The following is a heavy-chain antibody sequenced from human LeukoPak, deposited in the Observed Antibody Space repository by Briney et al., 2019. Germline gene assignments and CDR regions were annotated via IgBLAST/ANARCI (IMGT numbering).Heavy chain of an antibody. V-gene: IGHV4-34*01. J-gene: IGHJ4*02. D-gene: IGHD6-13*01. Sequence: AETLSLTCAVYGGSFSGYYWSWIRQPPGKGLEWIGEINHSGSTNYNPSLKSRVSISVDSSKNQFSLKVSSVTAADTAVYYCARGSDTAAGLYWGQGSLVSVSS. CDR2: INHSGST. CDR3: ARGSDTAAGLY. CDR1: GGSFSGYY.